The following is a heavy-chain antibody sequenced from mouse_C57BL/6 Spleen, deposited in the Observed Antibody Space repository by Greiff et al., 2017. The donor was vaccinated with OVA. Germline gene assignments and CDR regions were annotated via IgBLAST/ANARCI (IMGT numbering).Heavy chain of an antibody. CDR2: IDPSDSYT. V-gene: IGHV1-69*01. CDR1: GYTFTSYW. D-gene: IGHD1-1*01. J-gene: IGHJ3*01. CDR3: ARSGGSSYWFAD. Sequence: VQLQQPGAELVMPGASVKLSCKASGYTFTSYWMHWVKQRPGQGLEWIGEIDPSDSYTNYNQKFKGKSTLTVDKSSSTAYMQLSSLTSEDSAVYYCARSGGSSYWFADWGQGTLVTVSA.